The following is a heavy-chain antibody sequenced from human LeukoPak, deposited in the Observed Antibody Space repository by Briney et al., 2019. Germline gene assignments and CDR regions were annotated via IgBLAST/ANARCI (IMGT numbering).Heavy chain of an antibody. J-gene: IGHJ4*02. CDR2: IYTSGST. V-gene: IGHV4-4*07. CDR1: GVSISSYY. Sequence: SETLSLTCTVSGVSISSYYWSWIRQPAGKGLEWIGRIYTSGSTNYNPSLKSRVTMSVDTSKNQFSLKLSSVTAADTAVYYCAREQSNCTNGVCYTYWGQGTLVTVSS. D-gene: IGHD2-8*01. CDR3: AREQSNCTNGVCYTY.